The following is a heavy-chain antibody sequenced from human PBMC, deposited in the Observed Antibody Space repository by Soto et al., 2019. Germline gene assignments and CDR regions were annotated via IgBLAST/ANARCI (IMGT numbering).Heavy chain of an antibody. Sequence: PGGSLRLSCAASGFTFSSYAMRWVRQAPGKGLEWVSAISGSGGSTDYADSVKGRFTISRDNSKNTLYLQMNSLRAEDTAVYYCAKALDGDASFRSFDYWGQGTLVTVSS. V-gene: IGHV3-23*01. CDR1: GFTFSSYA. D-gene: IGHD4-17*01. CDR3: AKALDGDASFRSFDY. J-gene: IGHJ4*02. CDR2: ISGSGGST.